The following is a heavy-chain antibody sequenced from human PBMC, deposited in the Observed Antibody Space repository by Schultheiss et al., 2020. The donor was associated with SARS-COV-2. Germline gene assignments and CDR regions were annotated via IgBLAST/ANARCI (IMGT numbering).Heavy chain of an antibody. CDR3: TRDLAGIASY. CDR1: GFTFRSYW. J-gene: IGHJ4*02. V-gene: IGHV3-74*01. CDR2: VNEDGSRT. Sequence: GGSLRLSCAASGFTFRSYWMHWVRQAPGKGLVWVSRVNEDGSRTDYADSVKGRFSISRDNVKNTLYLQMNSLRAEDTSVYYCTRDLAGIASYWGQGTLVTVSS. D-gene: IGHD6-13*01.